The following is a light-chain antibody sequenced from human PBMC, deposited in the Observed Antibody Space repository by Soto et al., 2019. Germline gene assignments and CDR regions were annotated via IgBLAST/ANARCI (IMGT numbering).Light chain of an antibody. CDR2: SNN. CDR3: AAWDDSLNGPYV. CDR1: SSNIGSNT. J-gene: IGLJ1*01. Sequence: QSVLTQPPSASGTPGQRVTISCSGSSSNIGSNTVNWYQQLPGTAPKLLIYSNNQRPSGVPDRFSGSKSGTSASLAISGLQSEDEADYYCAAWDDSLNGPYVFGTENKVTVL. V-gene: IGLV1-44*01.